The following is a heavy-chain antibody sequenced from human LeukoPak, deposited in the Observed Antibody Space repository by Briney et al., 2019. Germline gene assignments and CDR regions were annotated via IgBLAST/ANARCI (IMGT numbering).Heavy chain of an antibody. J-gene: IGHJ5*02. CDR3: ARDGSSGWVYNWFDP. CDR1: GFTFSSYA. D-gene: IGHD6-19*01. Sequence: PGRSLRLSWAASGFTFSSYAMHWVRQAPGKGLEWVAVISYDGSNKYYADSVKGRFTISRDNSKNTLYLQMNSLRAEDTAVYYCARDGSSGWVYNWFDPWGQGTLVTVSS. CDR2: ISYDGSNK. V-gene: IGHV3-30-3*01.